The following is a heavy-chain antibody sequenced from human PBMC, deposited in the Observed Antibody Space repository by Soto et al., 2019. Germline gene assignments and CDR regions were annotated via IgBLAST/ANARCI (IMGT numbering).Heavy chain of an antibody. CDR2: ISSSSTI. D-gene: IGHD2-8*01. Sequence: GGSLRLSCAASGFTFSSYSMNWVRQAPGKGLEWVSYISSSSTIYYADSVKGRFTISRDNAKNSLYLQMNSLRAEDTAVYYCARGSQGYCTNGVCPIKHWGQGTLVTVSS. J-gene: IGHJ4*02. V-gene: IGHV3-48*01. CDR1: GFTFSSYS. CDR3: ARGSQGYCTNGVCPIKH.